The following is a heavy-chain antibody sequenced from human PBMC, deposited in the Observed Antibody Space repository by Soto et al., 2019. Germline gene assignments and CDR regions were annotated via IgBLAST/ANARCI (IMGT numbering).Heavy chain of an antibody. Sequence: QVQLMQSGAEVKKPGASVKVSCKASGDTFTDYYIHWVRQAPGQGLEWMGTVNPSGGHTTYAQHFLGRGTMTRDTSTSTLYMELTSLTSDDTAIYYCARGGNVVVVTAALGYWGQGTLVTVSS. CDR3: ARGGNVVVVTAALGY. CDR2: VNPSGGHT. J-gene: IGHJ4*02. V-gene: IGHV1-46*01. CDR1: GDTFTDYY. D-gene: IGHD2-21*02.